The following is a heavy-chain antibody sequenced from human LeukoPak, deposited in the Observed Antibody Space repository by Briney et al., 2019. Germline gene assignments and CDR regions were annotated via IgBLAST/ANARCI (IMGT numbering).Heavy chain of an antibody. J-gene: IGHJ3*02. CDR3: TTDSKDITGTLGAFDI. D-gene: IGHD1-20*01. CDR2: IKSKTDGGTT. CDR1: GFTFSNAW. Sequence: PGGSLRLSCAASGFTFSNAWMSWVRQAPGKGLEWVGRIKSKTDGGTTDYAAPVKGRFTISRDDSKNTLYLQMNSLKTEDTAVYYCTTDSKDITGTLGAFDIWGQGTMVTVSS. V-gene: IGHV3-15*01.